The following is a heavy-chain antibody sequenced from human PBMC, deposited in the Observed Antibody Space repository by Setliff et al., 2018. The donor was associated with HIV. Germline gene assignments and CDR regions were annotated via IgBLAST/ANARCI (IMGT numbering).Heavy chain of an antibody. J-gene: IGHJ4*02. CDR2: ILYSGST. CDR3: ARDHKYYYDSSGLDY. CDR1: GGSITSSTYY. D-gene: IGHD3-22*01. Sequence: PSETLSLTCTVSGGSITSSTYYWDWIRQPPGKGLEWIGSILYSGSTYYNPSVKSRVTISIDTSKNQFSLRLSSVTAADTAVYYCARDHKYYYDSSGLDYWGQGTLVTVSS. V-gene: IGHV4-39*07.